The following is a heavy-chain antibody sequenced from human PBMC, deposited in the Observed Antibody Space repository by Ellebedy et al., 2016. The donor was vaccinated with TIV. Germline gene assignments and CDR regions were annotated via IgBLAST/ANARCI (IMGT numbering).Heavy chain of an antibody. J-gene: IGHJ6*02. CDR1: GASISSYY. V-gene: IGHV4-4*07. Sequence: GSLRLSCSVSGASISSYYWSWIRQPAGKGLEWIGRIYTSASTNYNPSLKSRVTMSVDTSKNQFSLKLSSVTAADTAVYYCARDVSYFYDSSGYFTRYYYYYGMDVWGQGTMVTVSS. D-gene: IGHD3-22*01. CDR2: IYTSAST. CDR3: ARDVSYFYDSSGYFTRYYYYYGMDV.